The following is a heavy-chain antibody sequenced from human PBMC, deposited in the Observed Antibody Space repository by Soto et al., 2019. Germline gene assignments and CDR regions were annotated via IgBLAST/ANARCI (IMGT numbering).Heavy chain of an antibody. CDR3: ARYYYDSSGYNNWFDP. CDR1: GYTFTSYD. V-gene: IGHV1-8*01. Sequence: QVQLVQSGAEVKKPGASVKVSCKASGYTFTSYDINWVRQATGQGLEWMGWMNPNSGNTGYAQKFQGRVTMTRNTSISTAYMELSSLRSEDTVVYYCARYYYDSSGYNNWFDPWGQGTLVTVSS. CDR2: MNPNSGNT. J-gene: IGHJ5*02. D-gene: IGHD3-22*01.